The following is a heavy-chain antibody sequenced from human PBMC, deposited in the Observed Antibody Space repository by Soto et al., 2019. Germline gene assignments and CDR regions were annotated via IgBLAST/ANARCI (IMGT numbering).Heavy chain of an antibody. CDR1: GGSISSGGYY. Sequence: SETLSLTCTVSGGSISSGGYYWSWIRQHPGKGLEWIGYIYYSGSTYYNPSLKSRVTISVDTSKNQFSLKLSSVTAADTAVYYCARVGYSGYEPFDYWGQGTLVTVSS. J-gene: IGHJ4*02. D-gene: IGHD5-12*01. CDR2: IYYSGST. V-gene: IGHV4-31*03. CDR3: ARVGYSGYEPFDY.